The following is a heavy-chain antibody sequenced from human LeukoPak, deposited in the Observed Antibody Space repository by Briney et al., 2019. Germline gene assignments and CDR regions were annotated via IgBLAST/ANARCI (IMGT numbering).Heavy chain of an antibody. J-gene: IGHJ4*02. CDR1: GYTFTGYY. D-gene: IGHD3-22*01. CDR2: INPNSGGT. V-gene: IGHV1-2*04. Sequence: ASVKVSCKASGYTFTGYYMHWVRQAPGQGLEWMGWINPNSGGTNYAQKFQGWVTMTRDTSISTAYMELSGLRSDDTAVYYCATDDSSGYWNYWGQGTLVTVSS. CDR3: ATDDSSGYWNY.